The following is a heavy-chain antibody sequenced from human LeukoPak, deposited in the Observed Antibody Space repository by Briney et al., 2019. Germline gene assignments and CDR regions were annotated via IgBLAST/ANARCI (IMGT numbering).Heavy chain of an antibody. J-gene: IGHJ6*02. V-gene: IGHV4-34*01. CDR3: ARGFHYYGSGSGYYYGMDV. Sequence: GSLRLSCAASGFIFTNYFMSWIRQPPGKGLEWIGEINHSGSTNYNPSLKSRVTISVDTSKNQFSLKLSSVTAADTAVYYCARGFHYYGSGSGYYYGMDVWGQGTTVTVSS. CDR1: GFIFTNYF. D-gene: IGHD3-10*01. CDR2: INHSGST.